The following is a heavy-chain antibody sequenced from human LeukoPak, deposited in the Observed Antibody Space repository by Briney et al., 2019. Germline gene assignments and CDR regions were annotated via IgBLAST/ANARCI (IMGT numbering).Heavy chain of an antibody. CDR3: ARDDKGVAHGFDP. CDR2: IYSGGSA. J-gene: IGHJ5*02. V-gene: IGHV3-53*01. D-gene: IGHD3-10*01. CDR1: GFTFSNAW. Sequence: GGSLRLSCAASGFTFSNAWVSWVRQAPGKGLEWVSVIYSGGSAYYADSVKGRFTISRDNSKNTLYLQMNSLRAEDTAVYYCARDDKGVAHGFDPWGQGTLVTVSS.